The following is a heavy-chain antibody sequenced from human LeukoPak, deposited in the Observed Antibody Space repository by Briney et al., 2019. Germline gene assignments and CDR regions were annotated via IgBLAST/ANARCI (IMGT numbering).Heavy chain of an antibody. CDR3: AEGPSLGITAFYFDY. Sequence: GGSLRLSCAASGFTFSTYAMSWVRQAPGKGLEWVSTISGSGDDTYYADAVKGRFTISRDNSKNTLYLQMNSLRAEDTAVYYCAEGPSLGITAFYFDYWGQGTLVTVSS. J-gene: IGHJ4*02. CDR2: ISGSGDDT. CDR1: GFTFSTYA. V-gene: IGHV3-23*01. D-gene: IGHD1-20*01.